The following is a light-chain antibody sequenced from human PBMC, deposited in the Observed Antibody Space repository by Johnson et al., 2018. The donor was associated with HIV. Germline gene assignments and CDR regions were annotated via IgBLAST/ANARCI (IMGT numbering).Light chain of an antibody. CDR1: SSNIGNNY. CDR3: GTWDISLRSYV. CDR2: ENN. V-gene: IGLV1-51*02. Sequence: QSVLTQPPSVSAAPGQKVIISCSGSSSNIGNNYVSWYQQLPGTAPKLLIYENNKRPSGIPDRFSGYKSGTSATLGITGLQTGDEADYYCGTWDISLRSYVFGTGTKVPVL. J-gene: IGLJ1*01.